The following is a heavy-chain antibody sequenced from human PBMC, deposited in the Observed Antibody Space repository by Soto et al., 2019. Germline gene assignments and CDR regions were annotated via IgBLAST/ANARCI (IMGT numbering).Heavy chain of an antibody. CDR1: GYTFTGYY. Sequence: ASVKVSCKASGYTFTGYYMHWVRQAPGQGLEWMGWINPNSGGTNYAQKFQGRVTMTRDTSISTAHMELSRLRSDDTAVYYCAREGHYYDSSGRLYYYGMDVWGQGTTVTVSS. D-gene: IGHD3-22*01. CDR3: AREGHYYDSSGRLYYYGMDV. V-gene: IGHV1-2*02. CDR2: INPNSGGT. J-gene: IGHJ6*02.